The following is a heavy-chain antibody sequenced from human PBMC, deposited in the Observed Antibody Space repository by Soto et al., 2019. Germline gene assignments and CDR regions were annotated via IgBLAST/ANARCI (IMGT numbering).Heavy chain of an antibody. Sequence: SVKVSCKASGCTFSSYALSWVRQAPGQGLEWMGGIIPIFGTANYAQKFQGRVTITADESTGTAYMELSSLRSEDTAVYYCAREYYYDSSGVDAFDIWGQGTMVTVSS. J-gene: IGHJ3*02. CDR2: IIPIFGTA. CDR3: AREYYYDSSGVDAFDI. D-gene: IGHD3-22*01. CDR1: GCTFSSYA. V-gene: IGHV1-69*13.